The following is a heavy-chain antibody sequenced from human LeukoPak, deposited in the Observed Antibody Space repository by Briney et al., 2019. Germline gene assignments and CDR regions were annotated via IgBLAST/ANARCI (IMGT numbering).Heavy chain of an antibody. CDR1: GFTFSSYE. Sequence: GGSLRLSCAASGFTFSSYEMNWVRQAPGKGLEWVSYISSSGSTIYYADSVKGRFTISRDNAKNSLYLQMNSLRAEGTAVYYCARDVAALRANWFDPWGQGTLVTVSS. CDR2: ISSSGSTI. CDR3: ARDVAALRANWFDP. D-gene: IGHD6-6*01. V-gene: IGHV3-48*03. J-gene: IGHJ5*02.